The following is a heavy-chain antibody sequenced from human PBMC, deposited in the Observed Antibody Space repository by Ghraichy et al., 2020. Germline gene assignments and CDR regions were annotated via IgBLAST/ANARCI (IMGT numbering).Heavy chain of an antibody. V-gene: IGHV3-11*01. CDR3: ARDYYSGYSYGYDYYYGMDV. J-gene: IGHJ6*02. Sequence: GGSLRLSCAASGFTFSDYYMIWIRQAPGKGLEWVSYISSSGSTIYYADSVKGRFTISRDNAKNSLYLQMNSLRAEDTAVYYCARDYYSGYSYGYDYYYGMDVWGQGTTVTVSS. CDR2: ISSSGSTI. D-gene: IGHD5-18*01. CDR1: GFTFSDYY.